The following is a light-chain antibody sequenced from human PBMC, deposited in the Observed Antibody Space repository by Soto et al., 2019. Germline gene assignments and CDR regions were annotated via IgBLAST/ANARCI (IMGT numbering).Light chain of an antibody. V-gene: IGLV1-40*01. CDR2: GNR. J-gene: IGLJ3*02. CDR3: QAYDYSLTAFV. CDR1: NSNLGAGYD. Sequence: QSVLTQPPSVSGSPGQSVTISCTWNNSNLGAGYDVHWYQQLPGAAPKLVIFGNRNRPSGVPERFSGSKSGTSASLAITGLQAEDEADYYCQAYDYSLTAFVFGGRTKVTVL.